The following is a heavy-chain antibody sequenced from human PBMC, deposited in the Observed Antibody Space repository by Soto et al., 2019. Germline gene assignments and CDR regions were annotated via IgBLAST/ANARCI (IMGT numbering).Heavy chain of an antibody. Sequence: QVQLVQSGAEVKKPGASVKVSCKASGYTFTSYGISWVRQAPGQGLEWMGWISAYNGNTNYAQKLQGRVTMTTDTSTSKAYMELRRLRSDDMSVYYCARVSRSRLEYYYAMDVWGQGTTVTVSS. J-gene: IGHJ6*02. CDR1: GYTFTSYG. D-gene: IGHD6-25*01. CDR2: ISAYNGNT. V-gene: IGHV1-18*03. CDR3: ARVSRSRLEYYYAMDV.